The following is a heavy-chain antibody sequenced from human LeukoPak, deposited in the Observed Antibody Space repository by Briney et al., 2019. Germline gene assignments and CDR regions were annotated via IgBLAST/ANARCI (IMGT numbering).Heavy chain of an antibody. Sequence: GGSLRLSCAASGFTFDDYAMHWVRQAPGKGLEGVASTGSGSSWIYYADSVRGRFTISRDNAENLLYLQMNSLRVEDTAIYYCARDAGGRTQREGWFDPWGQGTLVTVSS. CDR3: ARDAGGRTQREGWFDP. D-gene: IGHD1-1*01. CDR2: TGSGSSWI. V-gene: IGHV3-21*06. CDR1: GFTFDDYA. J-gene: IGHJ5*02.